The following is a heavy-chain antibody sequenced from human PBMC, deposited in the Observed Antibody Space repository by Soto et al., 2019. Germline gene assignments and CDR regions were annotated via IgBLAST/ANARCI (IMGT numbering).Heavy chain of an antibody. CDR2: INHSGST. J-gene: IGHJ5*02. CDR1: GGSFSGYY. Sequence: PSETLSLTCAVYGGSFSGYYWSWIRQPPGKGLEWIGEINHSGSTNYNPSLKSRVTISVDTSKNQFSLKLSSVTAADTAVYYCARVGTTGYNWFDPWGQGTLVTVSS. CDR3: ARVGTTGYNWFDP. D-gene: IGHD4-17*01. V-gene: IGHV4-34*01.